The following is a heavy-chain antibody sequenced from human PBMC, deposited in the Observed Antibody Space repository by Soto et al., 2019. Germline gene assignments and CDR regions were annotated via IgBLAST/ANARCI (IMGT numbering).Heavy chain of an antibody. D-gene: IGHD2-2*01. CDR2: INPSGGST. J-gene: IGHJ4*02. V-gene: IGHV1-46*01. Sequence: GAPVKRARKGSGASYTVYFIDCGSQTPGQGLEWMGIINPSGGSTSYARKFQGRVTMTRDTSTSTVYMELSNLRSEERARYSGAGGVMNLWSSAFAYWGQG. CDR3: AGGVMNLWSSAFAY. CDR1: GASYTVYF.